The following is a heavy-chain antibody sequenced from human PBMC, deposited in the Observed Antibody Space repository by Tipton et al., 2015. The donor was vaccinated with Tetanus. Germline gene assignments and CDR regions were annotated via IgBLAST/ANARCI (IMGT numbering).Heavy chain of an antibody. V-gene: IGHV4-34*01. J-gene: IGHJ4*02. D-gene: IGHD6-19*01. Sequence: KPSENLSLTCSVSGASTRDFYWSWIRQPAGKRLEWIGEVHPRGSTNYNPSLKSRVTISLDTSKTHFYLNLSSVTAADTAVYYCARPIKQWLVPVDSWGQGTLVTVSS. CDR2: VHPRGST. CDR3: ARPIKQWLVPVDS. CDR1: GASTRDFY.